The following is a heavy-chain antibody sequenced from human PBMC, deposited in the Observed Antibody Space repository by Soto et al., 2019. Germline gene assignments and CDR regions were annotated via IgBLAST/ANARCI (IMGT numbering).Heavy chain of an antibody. CDR2: ISSSGSTI. J-gene: IGHJ6*02. D-gene: IGHD3-3*01. CDR1: GFTFSSYE. CDR3: ARERGVDFLYGMDV. V-gene: IGHV3-48*03. Sequence: PGGSLRLSCAASGFTFSSYEMNWVRQAPGKGLEWVSYISSSGSTIYYADSVKGRFTISRDNAKNSLYLQMNSLRAEDTAVYYCARERGVDFLYGMDVWGQGTTVTVSS.